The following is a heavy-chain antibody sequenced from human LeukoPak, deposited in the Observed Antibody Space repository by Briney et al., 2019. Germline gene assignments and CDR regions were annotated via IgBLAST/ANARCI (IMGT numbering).Heavy chain of an antibody. J-gene: IGHJ4*02. CDR3: AREVRLGELSDYFDY. CDR2: IYYSGST. Sequence: SETLSLTCTVSGGSISSSSYYWGWIRQPPGKGLEWIGYIYYSGSTNYNPSLKSRVTISVDTSKNQFSLKLSSVTAADTAVYYCAREVRLGELSDYFDYWGQGTLVTVSS. CDR1: GGSISSSSYY. V-gene: IGHV4-61*01. D-gene: IGHD3-16*02.